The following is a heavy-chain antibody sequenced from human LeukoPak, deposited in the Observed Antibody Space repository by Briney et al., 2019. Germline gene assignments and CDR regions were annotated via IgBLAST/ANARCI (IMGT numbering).Heavy chain of an antibody. V-gene: IGHV3-30*18. CDR3: AKGSWAFDY. J-gene: IGHJ4*02. CDR1: GFTFSNYE. CDR2: ISYDGSNK. D-gene: IGHD6-13*01. Sequence: GGSLRLSCATSGFTFSNYEMNWVRQAPGKGLEWVAVISYDGSNKYYADSVKGRFTISRDNSKNTLYLQMNSLRAEDTAVYYCAKGSWAFDYWGQGTLVTVSS.